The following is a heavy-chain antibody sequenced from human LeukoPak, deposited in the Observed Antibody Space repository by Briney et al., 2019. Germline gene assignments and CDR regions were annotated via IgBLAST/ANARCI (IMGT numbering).Heavy chain of an antibody. V-gene: IGHV1-46*01. J-gene: IGHJ4*02. CDR2: INPSGGST. CDR1: GYTFTSYY. D-gene: IGHD5-24*01. Sequence: ASVKVSCKASGYTFTSYYMHWVRQAPGQGLEWMGIINPSGGSTSYAQKFQGRDTMTRDTSTSTVYMELSSLRSEDTAVYYCATRGSRDGYNDDFDYWGQGTLVTVSS. CDR3: ATRGSRDGYNDDFDY.